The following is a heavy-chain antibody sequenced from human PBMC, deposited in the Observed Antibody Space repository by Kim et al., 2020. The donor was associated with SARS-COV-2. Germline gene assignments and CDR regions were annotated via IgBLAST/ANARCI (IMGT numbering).Heavy chain of an antibody. D-gene: IGHD3-3*01. Sequence: SETLSLTCTVSGGSISSYYWSWIRQPPGKGLEWIGYIYYSGSTNYNPSLKSRVTISVDTSKNQFSLKLSSVTAADTAVYYCARAHVGRITIFGVVRHFDYWGQGTLCTGSS. CDR2: IYYSGST. CDR3: ARAHVGRITIFGVVRHFDY. V-gene: IGHV4-59*01. CDR1: GGSISSYY. J-gene: IGHJ4*02.